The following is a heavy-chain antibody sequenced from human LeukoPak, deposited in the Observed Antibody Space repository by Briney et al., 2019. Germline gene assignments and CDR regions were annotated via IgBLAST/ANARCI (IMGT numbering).Heavy chain of an antibody. CDR2: IDPRDSNV. J-gene: IGHJ4*02. V-gene: IGHV5-10-1*01. CDR3: ARGRGWTDY. D-gene: IGHD6-19*01. Sequence: PGESLKISCKASGYTFTNNWITWLRQMPGRGLEWMESIDPRDSNVNYSPSFQGHVTISADKSISTVYLQWSTLKASDTAMYYCARGRGWTDYWGQGTLVVVSS. CDR1: GYTFTNNW.